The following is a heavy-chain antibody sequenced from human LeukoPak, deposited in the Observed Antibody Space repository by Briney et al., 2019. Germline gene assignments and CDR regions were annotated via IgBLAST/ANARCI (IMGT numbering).Heavy chain of an antibody. CDR2: IIPIFGTA. CDR1: GYTFNSYY. V-gene: IGHV1-69*13. CDR3: ARDLYGSGSYEDGWFDP. J-gene: IGHJ5*02. D-gene: IGHD3-10*01. Sequence: GASVKVSCKASGYTFNSYYIRWVRQAPGQGLEWMGGIIPIFGTANYAQKFQGRVTITADESTSTAYMELSSLRSEDTAVYYCARDLYGSGSYEDGWFDPRGQGTLVTVSS.